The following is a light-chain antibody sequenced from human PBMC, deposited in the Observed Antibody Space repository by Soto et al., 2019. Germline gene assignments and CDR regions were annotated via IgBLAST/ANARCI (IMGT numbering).Light chain of an antibody. J-gene: IGKJ2*01. V-gene: IGKV1-33*01. CDR2: DAS. Sequence: DIQMTQSPSSLSASVGDRVTISCQASQDISIYLSWYQQKPGKAPKLLIYDASKLETGVPSRYSGSGSRTHFTFTISSLQPEDIETYYCQQFDNLPYTFGQGTKLEIK. CDR3: QQFDNLPYT. CDR1: QDISIY.